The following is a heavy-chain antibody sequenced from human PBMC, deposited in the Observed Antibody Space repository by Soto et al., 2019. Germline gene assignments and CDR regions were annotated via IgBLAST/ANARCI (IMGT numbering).Heavy chain of an antibody. CDR1: GYTFTSYG. CDR3: ARDVDIVAPDQTGDFDY. V-gene: IGHV1-18*01. CDR2: ISAYNGNT. J-gene: IGHJ4*02. Sequence: ASVKVSCKASGYTFTSYGISWVRQAPGQGLEWMGWISAYNGNTNYAQKLQGRVTMTTDTSTGTAYMELRSLRSDDTAVYYCARDVDIVAPDQTGDFDYWGQGTLVTVSS. D-gene: IGHD5-12*01.